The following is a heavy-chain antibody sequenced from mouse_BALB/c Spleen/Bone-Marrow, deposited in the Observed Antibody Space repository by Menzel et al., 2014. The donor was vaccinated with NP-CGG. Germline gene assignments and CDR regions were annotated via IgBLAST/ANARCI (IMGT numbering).Heavy chain of an antibody. D-gene: IGHD1-1*01. Sequence: EVQLQESGPDLVKPSQSLSLTCTVTGYSITSGYSWHWIRQFPGNKLEWMGYIHYSGSTNYNPSLKSRISITRDTSKNHFFLLLISVTTGDTPKYAGERGGSSVSSPFDYWAQAPPPPFPS. V-gene: IGHV3-1*02. CDR3: ERGGSSVSSPFDY. J-gene: IGHJ2*01. CDR1: GYSITSGYS. CDR2: IHYSGST.